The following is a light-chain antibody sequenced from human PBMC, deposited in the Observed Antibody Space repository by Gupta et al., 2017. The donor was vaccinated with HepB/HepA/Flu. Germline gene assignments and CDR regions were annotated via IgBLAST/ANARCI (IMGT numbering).Light chain of an antibody. CDR1: QSLLHSNGYNF. J-gene: IGKJ4*01. Sequence: DIVMTQSPLSLPVTPGEPASISCRSSQSLLHSNGYNFLNWVLQRPGQSPQLLLYFGSNRASGVPDRFRGSASVTAFTLKISNIAAEDVVTSYFRQCLQTPLTFGGGTKVELK. CDR2: FGS. CDR3: RQCLQTPLT. V-gene: IGKV2-28*01.